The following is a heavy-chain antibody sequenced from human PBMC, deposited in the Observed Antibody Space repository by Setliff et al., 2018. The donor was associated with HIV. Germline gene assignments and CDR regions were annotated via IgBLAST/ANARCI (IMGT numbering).Heavy chain of an antibody. Sequence: GESLKISCAASGFIFEDFTTNCVRQVPGKGLGWVALVSWDGSSAYYADSVKGRFTISRDNSKNSLFLQMHSLKTEDTALYYCAKAGSNYFDYWGQGTLVTVSS. CDR2: VSWDGSSA. D-gene: IGHD3-10*01. J-gene: IGHJ4*02. V-gene: IGHV3-43*01. CDR1: GFIFEDFT. CDR3: AKAGSNYFDY.